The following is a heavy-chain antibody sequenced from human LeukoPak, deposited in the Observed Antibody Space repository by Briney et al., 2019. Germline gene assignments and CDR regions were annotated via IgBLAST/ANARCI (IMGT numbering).Heavy chain of an antibody. CDR1: GYTFTSYD. V-gene: IGHV1-8*01. CDR2: MNPNSGNT. CDR3: ASNRWNYCSGGSCYTDY. J-gene: IGHJ4*02. Sequence: ASVKVSCKASGYTFTSYDINWVRQATGQGLEWMGWMNPNSGNTGYAQKFQGRVTITADKSTSTAYMELSSLRSEDTAVYYCASNRWNYCSGGSCYTDYWGQGTLVTVSS. D-gene: IGHD2-15*01.